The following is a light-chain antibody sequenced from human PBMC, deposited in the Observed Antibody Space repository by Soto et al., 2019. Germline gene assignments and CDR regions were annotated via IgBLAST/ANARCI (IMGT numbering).Light chain of an antibody. CDR3: HQSRSVPLT. Sequence: DIQMTQSPSSVSASVGDRLTITCRATHDIDSRLAWYQQKPGKAPTLLIYAASTLQSGVPSRFGGSGYGTNSTLTISSLHPTDRATYYCHQSRSVPLTFGQGTQVEIK. V-gene: IGKV1-12*01. CDR2: AAS. J-gene: IGKJ2*01. CDR1: HDIDSR.